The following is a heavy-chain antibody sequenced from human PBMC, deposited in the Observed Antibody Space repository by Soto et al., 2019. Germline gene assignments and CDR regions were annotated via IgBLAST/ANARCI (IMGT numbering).Heavy chain of an antibody. J-gene: IGHJ4*02. D-gene: IGHD5-12*01. CDR3: ADSWLPKSY. CDR2: VSPDVRTA. Sequence: WGSLRLSCAVSGFTFGNYWMHWVRQAPGKGLVWVSRVSPDVRTATYADSVKGRFTISRDNAKSTLYLQMNSLRAEDTAVYYCADSWLPKSYWGRGTMVNVSA. V-gene: IGHV3-74*01. CDR1: GFTFGNYW.